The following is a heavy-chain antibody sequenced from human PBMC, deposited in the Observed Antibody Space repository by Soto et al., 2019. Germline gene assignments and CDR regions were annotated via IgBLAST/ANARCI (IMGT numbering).Heavy chain of an antibody. Sequence: QVQLQESGPGLVKPSQTLSLTCTVSGGSISSGGYYWSWIRQHPGKGLEWIVYIYYSGSTYYNPSLKSRVTISVDTSKNQFSLKLSSVTAADTAVYYCARDLSGSGSWAIDPWGQGTLVTVSS. CDR3: ARDLSGSGSWAIDP. D-gene: IGHD3-10*01. V-gene: IGHV4-31*03. CDR2: IYYSGST. CDR1: GGSISSGGYY. J-gene: IGHJ5*02.